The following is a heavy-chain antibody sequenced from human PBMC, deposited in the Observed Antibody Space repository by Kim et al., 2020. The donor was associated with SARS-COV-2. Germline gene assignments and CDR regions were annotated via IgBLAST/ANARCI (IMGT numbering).Heavy chain of an antibody. J-gene: IGHJ6*02. CDR2: ISAYNGNT. CDR3: ARARSSGWYFGYYYYYGMDV. CDR1: GYTFTSYG. D-gene: IGHD6-19*01. Sequence: ASVKVSCKASGYTFTSYGISWVRQAPGQGLEWMGWISAYNGNTNYAQKLQGRVTMTTDTSTSTAYMELRSLRSDDTAVYYCARARSSGWYFGYYYYYGMDVWGRGTTVTVSS. V-gene: IGHV1-18*01.